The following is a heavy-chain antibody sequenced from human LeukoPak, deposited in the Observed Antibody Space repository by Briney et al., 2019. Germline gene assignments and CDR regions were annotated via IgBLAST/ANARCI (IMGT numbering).Heavy chain of an antibody. V-gene: IGHV1-58*01. Sequence: SVKVSCKASRFTFSSPTVQWVRQARGQRLEWIGWIVVGSGYTNYAQKFQEGVTFTGDMSTGTVYMELSSMRSEDTAVYYCAVARGLTDPLDFWGQGTLVTVSS. CDR2: IVVGSGYT. D-gene: IGHD3-10*01. J-gene: IGHJ4*02. CDR3: AVARGLTDPLDF. CDR1: RFTFSSPT.